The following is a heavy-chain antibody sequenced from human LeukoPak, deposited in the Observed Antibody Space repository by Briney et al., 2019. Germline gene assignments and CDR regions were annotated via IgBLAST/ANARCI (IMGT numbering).Heavy chain of an antibody. V-gene: IGHV3-21*01. D-gene: IGHD5-24*01. CDR3: ARGQGLQLKSGSDY. CDR2: ISSSSNYI. Sequence: GGSLRLSCAASGFTFSSYTMNWVRQAPGKGLEWVSSISSSSNYIYYADSLKGRFTISRDNAKNSLFLQMNSPRAEDTAVYYCARGQGLQLKSGSDYWGQGTLVTVSS. J-gene: IGHJ4*02. CDR1: GFTFSSYT.